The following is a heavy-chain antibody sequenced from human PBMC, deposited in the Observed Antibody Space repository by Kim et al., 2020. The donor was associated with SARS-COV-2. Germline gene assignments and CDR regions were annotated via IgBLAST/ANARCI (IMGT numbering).Heavy chain of an antibody. J-gene: IGHJ5*02. V-gene: IGHV4-39*01. Sequence: SETLSLTCTVSGGSISSSSYYWGWIRQPPGKGLEWIGSIYYSGSTYYNPSLKSRVTISVDTSKNQFSLKLSSVTAADTAVYYCARQDIVVVPAATTVPRGRPSWFDPWGQGTLVTVSS. CDR1: GGSISSSSYY. D-gene: IGHD2-2*01. CDR2: IYYSGST. CDR3: ARQDIVVVPAATTVPRGRPSWFDP.